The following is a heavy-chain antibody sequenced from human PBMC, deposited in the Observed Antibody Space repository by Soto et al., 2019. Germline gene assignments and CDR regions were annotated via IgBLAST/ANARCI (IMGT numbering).Heavy chain of an antibody. CDR2: TYYRSKWYN. V-gene: IGHV6-1*01. D-gene: IGHD6-19*01. CDR3: ARGSYSSGWYLKLSNHLFDY. CDR1: GDSVSSNSAA. J-gene: IGHJ4*02. Sequence: SQTLSLTCAISGDSVSSNSAAWNWIRQSPSRGLEWLGRTYYRSKWYNDYAVSVKSRITINPDTSKNQFSLQLNSVTPEDTAVYYCARGSYSSGWYLKLSNHLFDYWGQRTLVTVSS.